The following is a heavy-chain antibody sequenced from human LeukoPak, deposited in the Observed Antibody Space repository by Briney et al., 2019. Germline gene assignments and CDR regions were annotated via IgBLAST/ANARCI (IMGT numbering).Heavy chain of an antibody. CDR3: AKSGGSGSYYNSPFDY. CDR2: ISGSGGST. D-gene: IGHD3-10*01. J-gene: IGHJ4*02. Sequence: GGSLRLSCAASGFTFSSYAMSWVRQAPGKGLGWVSAISGSGGSTYYADSVKGRFTISRDNSKNTLYLQMNSLRAEDTAVYYCAKSGGSGSYYNSPFDYWGQGTLVTVSS. V-gene: IGHV3-23*01. CDR1: GFTFSSYA.